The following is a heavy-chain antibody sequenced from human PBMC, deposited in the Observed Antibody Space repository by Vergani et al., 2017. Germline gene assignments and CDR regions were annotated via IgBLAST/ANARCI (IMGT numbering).Heavy chain of an antibody. CDR2: IDYSGDI. V-gene: IGHV4-34*02. J-gene: IGHJ5*02. Sequence: QVQIQQWGAGLLKPSDTLSRTCAVYGGSFSDFYCSWVRQSPGKGLEWIGEIDYSGDINYNPSFQSRATVSVDRSNNQFSLRLSSVTAADTAMYYCARRSTVGTPLRWFDPWGQGTLVVVSS. CDR1: GGSFSDFY. CDR3: ARRSTVGTPLRWFDP. D-gene: IGHD4-11*01.